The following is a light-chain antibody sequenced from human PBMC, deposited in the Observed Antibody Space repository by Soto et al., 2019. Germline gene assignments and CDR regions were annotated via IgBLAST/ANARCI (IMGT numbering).Light chain of an antibody. Sequence: DIQMTQSPSSLSASVGDRVTMTCRASQTISSYLNWYQQKPGKAPNLLIYAASSLQSGVPSRFSGSGSGIDLTLTINSLQPEDFALYYCQQTYSTPRTFGQGTKVEIK. J-gene: IGKJ1*01. CDR2: AAS. V-gene: IGKV1-39*01. CDR3: QQTYSTPRT. CDR1: QTISSY.